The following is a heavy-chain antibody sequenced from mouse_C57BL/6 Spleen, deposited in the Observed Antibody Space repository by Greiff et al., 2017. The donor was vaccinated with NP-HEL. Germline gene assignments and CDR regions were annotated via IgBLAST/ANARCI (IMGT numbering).Heavy chain of an antibody. CDR3: ARENYGSSYGRDY. CDR2: IYPGDGGT. D-gene: IGHD1-1*01. V-gene: IGHV1-82*01. CDR1: GYAFSSSW. J-gene: IGHJ2*01. Sequence: QVQLQQSGPELVKPGASVKISCKASGYAFSSSWMNWVKQRPGKGLEWIGRIYPGDGGTNYNGKFKGKATLTADKSSSTAYMQLSSLTSEDSAVYFCARENYGSSYGRDYWGQGTTLTVSS.